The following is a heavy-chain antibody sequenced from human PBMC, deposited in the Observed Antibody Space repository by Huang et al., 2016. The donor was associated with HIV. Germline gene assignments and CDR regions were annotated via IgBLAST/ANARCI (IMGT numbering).Heavy chain of an antibody. J-gene: IGHJ3*02. CDR1: GGPLSGHY. CDR2: VNQRGSS. D-gene: IGHD3-16*01. Sequence: QVRLHQWGTGLVRPSETLSLTCAVYGGPLSGHYWSWVRLPPGGSLEWLGEVNQRGSSKYNPSLKSRLSMSIDTSKKQFSLKLGSVTAADTALYYCARSLMGEDPFDIWGQGTLVTVSS. V-gene: IGHV4-34*01. CDR3: ARSLMGEDPFDI.